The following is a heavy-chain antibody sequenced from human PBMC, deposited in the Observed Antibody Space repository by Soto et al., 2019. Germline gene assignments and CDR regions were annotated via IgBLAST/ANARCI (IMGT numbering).Heavy chain of an antibody. Sequence: GGSLRLSCAASGFTFSSYWMHWVRQAPGEGLVWVSRINSDGSNTTYADSVKGRFTTSRDNAKNTLFLQMSSLRGEDTAVYYCARSYSSGWFDYYYGMDVWGQGTTVTVSS. CDR1: GFTFSSYW. CDR3: ARSYSSGWFDYYYGMDV. D-gene: IGHD6-19*01. J-gene: IGHJ6*02. CDR2: INSDGSNT. V-gene: IGHV3-74*01.